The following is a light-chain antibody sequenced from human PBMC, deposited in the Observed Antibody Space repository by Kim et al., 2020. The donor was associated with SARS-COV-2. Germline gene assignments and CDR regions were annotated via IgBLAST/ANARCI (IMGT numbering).Light chain of an antibody. V-gene: IGKV1-39*01. CDR1: QSIIIY. Sequence: SASVGDRVTISCRASQSIIIYFNWYQQKPGQAPNLLIYDASTLESGVPSRFSGSGSGTDFTLTISSLQPEDFATYYCQLSYRVPTFGQRTRLGIK. J-gene: IGKJ5*01. CDR2: DAS. CDR3: QLSYRVPT.